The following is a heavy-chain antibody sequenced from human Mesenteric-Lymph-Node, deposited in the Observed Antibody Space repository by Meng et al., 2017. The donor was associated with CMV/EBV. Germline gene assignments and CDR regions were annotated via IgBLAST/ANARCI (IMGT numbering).Heavy chain of an antibody. CDR3: ARGLVGATWDAFDI. J-gene: IGHJ3*02. CDR2: VSGSGDRT. V-gene: IGHV3-23*01. D-gene: IGHD1-26*01. CDR1: GLTFSSYV. Sequence: GESLKISCAASGLTFSSYVMSWVRQAPGKGLEWVSAVSGSGDRTYSADSVKGRFTISRDNAKNSLYLQMDSLRAEDTAVYFCARGLVGATWDAFDIWGQGTMVTVSS.